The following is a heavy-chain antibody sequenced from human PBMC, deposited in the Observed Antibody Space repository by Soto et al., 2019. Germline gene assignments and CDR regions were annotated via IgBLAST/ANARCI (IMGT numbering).Heavy chain of an antibody. J-gene: IGHJ6*02. CDR1: GFTFGAYG. D-gene: IGHD3-3*01. V-gene: IGHV3-9*01. CDR3: ARDTYYDFWSGYYTGTGYYYYGMDV. CDR2: ISWNSSSI. Sequence: GGSLRLSCAASGFTFGAYGMPWVRQAPGKGLEWVSGISWNSSSIGYADSVKGRFTISRDNAKNTLYLQMNSLRAEDTAVYYCARDTYYDFWSGYYTGTGYYYYGMDVWGQGTTVTVSS.